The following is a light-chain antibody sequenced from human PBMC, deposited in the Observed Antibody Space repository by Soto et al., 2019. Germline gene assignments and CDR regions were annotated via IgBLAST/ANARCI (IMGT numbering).Light chain of an antibody. CDR3: QQYDNYST. CDR1: QNIRSW. Sequence: DIRMTQSPSTLSASVGDRVTITCRASQNIRSWVAWYRQKPGKAPRLLIYKASSLENGVPSRFSGSGFGTDFTLTISSLQPDDSATYYCQQYDNYSTFGGGTKVEIK. V-gene: IGKV1-5*03. CDR2: KAS. J-gene: IGKJ4*01.